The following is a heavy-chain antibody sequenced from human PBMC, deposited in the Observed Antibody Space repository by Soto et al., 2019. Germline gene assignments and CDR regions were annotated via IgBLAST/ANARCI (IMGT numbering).Heavy chain of an antibody. Sequence: QVQLVQSGAEVKKPGASVKVSCKASGYTFTTYGISWVRQAPGRGLEWMGWISAYNGNTNYAQKVQGRVTMTTDTSTSTAYMELRSLRSDDTAVYYCARDYSSSWYRWFNPWGQGTLVTVSS. CDR3: ARDYSSSWYRWFNP. CDR2: ISAYNGNT. D-gene: IGHD6-13*01. J-gene: IGHJ5*02. CDR1: GYTFTTYG. V-gene: IGHV1-18*01.